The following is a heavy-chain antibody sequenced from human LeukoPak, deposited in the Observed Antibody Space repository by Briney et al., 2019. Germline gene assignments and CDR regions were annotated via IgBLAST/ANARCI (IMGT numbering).Heavy chain of an antibody. CDR3: ARGPYSYDSSGAFDI. CDR2: ISSSGST. CDR1: NGSISNYY. Sequence: SETLSLTRAVSNGSISNYYWSWIRQPAGKGLEWIGRISSSGSTNYNPSLKSRVTISVDTSKNQFSLKLSSVTAADTAVYFCARGPYSYDSSGAFDIWGQGTMVTVSS. J-gene: IGHJ3*02. D-gene: IGHD3-22*01. V-gene: IGHV4-4*07.